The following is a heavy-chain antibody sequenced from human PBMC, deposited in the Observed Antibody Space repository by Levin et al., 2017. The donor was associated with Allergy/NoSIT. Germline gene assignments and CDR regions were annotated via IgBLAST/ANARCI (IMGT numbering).Heavy chain of an antibody. CDR3: ARAYVDIVATTVGY. CDR1: GFTFSSYA. D-gene: IGHD5-12*01. CDR2: ISYDGSNK. J-gene: IGHJ4*02. Sequence: GGSLRLSCAASGFTFSSYAMHWVRQAPGKGLEWVAVISYDGSNKYYADSVKGRFTISRDNSKNTLYLQMNSLRAEDTAVYYCARAYVDIVATTVGYWGQGTLVTVSS. V-gene: IGHV3-30*04.